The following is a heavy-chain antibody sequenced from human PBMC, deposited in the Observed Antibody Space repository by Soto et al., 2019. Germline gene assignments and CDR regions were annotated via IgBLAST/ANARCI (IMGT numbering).Heavy chain of an antibody. D-gene: IGHD4-17*01. CDR2: IIPIFGTA. CDR3: ARPSDYGDYDGYFDL. J-gene: IGHJ2*01. CDR1: GGTFSSYA. V-gene: IGHV1-69*06. Sequence: QVQLVQSGAEVKKPGSSVKVSCKASGGTFSSYAISWVRQAPGQGLEWMGGIIPIFGTANYAQKFQCRVTITADKSTSTAYMELSSLRSEDTAVYYCARPSDYGDYDGYFDLWGRGTLVTVSS.